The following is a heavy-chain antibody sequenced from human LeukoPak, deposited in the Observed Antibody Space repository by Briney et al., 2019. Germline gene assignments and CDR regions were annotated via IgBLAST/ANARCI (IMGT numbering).Heavy chain of an antibody. CDR1: XFTFSSYG. Sequence: RSLRLXXAASXFTFSSYGMHWVRQAPGKGLEWVAVISYDGSNKYYADSVKGRFTISRDNSKNTLYLQMNSLRAEDTAVYYCAKDSSGWTTLGYFDYWGQGTLVTVSS. CDR3: AKDSSGWTTLGYFDY. D-gene: IGHD6-19*01. J-gene: IGHJ4*02. CDR2: ISYDGSNK. V-gene: IGHV3-30*18.